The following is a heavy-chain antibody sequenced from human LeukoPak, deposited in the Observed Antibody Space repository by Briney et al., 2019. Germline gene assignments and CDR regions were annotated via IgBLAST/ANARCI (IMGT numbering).Heavy chain of an antibody. CDR1: GYTFTGYY. Sequence: ASVKVSCKASGYTFTGYYMHWVRQAPGQGLEWMGWINPNSGGTNYAQKFQGRVTMTRDTSISTAYMELSRLRSDDTAVYYCARDLLVLRYFDWLPTTNHGMDVWGQGTTVTVSS. CDR2: INPNSGGT. D-gene: IGHD3-9*01. J-gene: IGHJ6*02. V-gene: IGHV1-2*02. CDR3: ARDLLVLRYFDWLPTTNHGMDV.